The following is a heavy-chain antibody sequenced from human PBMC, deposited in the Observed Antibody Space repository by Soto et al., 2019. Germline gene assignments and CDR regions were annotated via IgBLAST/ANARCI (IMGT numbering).Heavy chain of an antibody. V-gene: IGHV4-4*02. CDR2: IYHSGST. CDR3: ARVYMVRGTIIRYFDY. D-gene: IGHD3-10*01. CDR1: GGSISSSNW. J-gene: IGHJ4*02. Sequence: ASETLSLTCGVSGGSISSSNWWSWVRQPPWKGLEWIGKIYHSGSTNYNPSLKSRVTISVDKSKNQFSLKLSSVTAADTAVYYCARVYMVRGTIIRYFDYWGQGTLVTVSS.